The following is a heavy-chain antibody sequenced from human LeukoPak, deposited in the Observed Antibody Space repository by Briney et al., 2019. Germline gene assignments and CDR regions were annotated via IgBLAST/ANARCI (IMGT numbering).Heavy chain of an antibody. CDR3: ARPSYGDSPLGY. CDR2: ISAYNGNT. CDR1: GYTFTSYG. D-gene: IGHD4-17*01. J-gene: IGHJ4*02. V-gene: IGHV1-18*01. Sequence: SSVKVSCKASGYTFTSYGISWVRQAPGQGLEWMGWISAYNGNTNYAQKLQGRVTMTTDTSTSTAYMELRSLRSDDTAVYYCARPSYGDSPLGYWGQGTLVTVSS.